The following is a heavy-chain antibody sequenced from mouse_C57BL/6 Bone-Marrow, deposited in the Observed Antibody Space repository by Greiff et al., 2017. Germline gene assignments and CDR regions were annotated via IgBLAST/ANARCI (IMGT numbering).Heavy chain of an antibody. D-gene: IGHD1-1*01. CDR1: GYTFNSYW. V-gene: IGHV1-64*01. CDR2: IHPNSGST. CDR3: ARWGDYYGSSPYYFDY. Sequence: QVQLQQPGAELVKPGASVKLSCKASGYTFNSYWMHWVKQRPGQGLEWIGLIHPNSGSTNYNEKFQSKATLTVNKSSSTADMQLSSLTSEDSAVYYCARWGDYYGSSPYYFDYWGQGTTLTVSS. J-gene: IGHJ2*01.